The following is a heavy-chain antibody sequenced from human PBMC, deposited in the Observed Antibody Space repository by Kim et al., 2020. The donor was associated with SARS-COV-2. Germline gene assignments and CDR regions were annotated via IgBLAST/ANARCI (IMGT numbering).Heavy chain of an antibody. CDR3: ARNALWFREPGYYYYYMDV. D-gene: IGHD3-10*01. V-gene: IGHV3-7*01. J-gene: IGHJ6*03. CDR2: IKQDGSEK. CDR1: GFILNNYW. Sequence: GGSPRLSCAASGFILNNYWMTWVRQAPGKGLEWVANIKQDGSEKYNVDSVKGRFTISSDNAKNSLYLQMNSLRAEDTAVYYCARNALWFREPGYYYYYMDVWGKGTTVTVSS.